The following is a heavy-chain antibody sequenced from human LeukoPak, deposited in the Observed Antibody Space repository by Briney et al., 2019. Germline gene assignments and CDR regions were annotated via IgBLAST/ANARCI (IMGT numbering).Heavy chain of an antibody. CDR2: IKPDGSEK. CDR3: ARGPPGVYAFDI. CDR1: GFTFSSYW. D-gene: IGHD3-16*01. V-gene: IGHV3-7*04. Sequence: GGSLRLSCAASGFTFSSYWMSWVRQTPGKGLEWVANIKPDGSEKYYVDSVKGRFTISRDNAKNSLYLQMNSLRAEDTAVYYCARGPPGVYAFDIWGQGTVVTVSS. J-gene: IGHJ3*02.